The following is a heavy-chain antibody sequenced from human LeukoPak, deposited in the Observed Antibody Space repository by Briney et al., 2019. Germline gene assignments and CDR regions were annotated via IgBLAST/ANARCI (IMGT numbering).Heavy chain of an antibody. V-gene: IGHV4-34*01. D-gene: IGHD2-2*01. CDR1: GGSFSGYY. CDR3: ARPLGYCSSTSCYPSDAFDI. Sequence: SETLSLTCAVYGGSFSGYYWSWIRQPPGKGLDWIVEINHSGSTNYNPSLKSRVTISVDTSKNQFSLKLSSVTAADTAVYYCARPLGYCSSTSCYPSDAFDIWGQGTMVTVSS. CDR2: INHSGST. J-gene: IGHJ3*02.